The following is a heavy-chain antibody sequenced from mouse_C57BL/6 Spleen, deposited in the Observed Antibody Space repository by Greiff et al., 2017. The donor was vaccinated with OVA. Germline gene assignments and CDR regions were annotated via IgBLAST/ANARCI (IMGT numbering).Heavy chain of an antibody. V-gene: IGHV5-12*01. CDR3: AREGNADAMDY. Sequence: EVKLVESGGGLVQPGGSLKLSCAASGFTFSDYYMYWVRQTPEKRLEWVAYISNGGGSTYYPDTVKGRFTISRDNAKNTLYLQMSRLKSEDTAMYYCAREGNADAMDYWGQGTSVTVSS. CDR2: ISNGGGST. CDR1: GFTFSDYY. J-gene: IGHJ4*01.